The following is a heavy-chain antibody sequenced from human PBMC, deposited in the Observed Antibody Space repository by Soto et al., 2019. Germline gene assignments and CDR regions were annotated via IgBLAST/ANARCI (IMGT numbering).Heavy chain of an antibody. CDR1: GFSFSSYW. D-gene: IGHD5-18*01. J-gene: IGHJ4*02. Sequence: EVQLVESGGGLVQPGGSLRLSCAASGFSFSSYWIHWVRQAAGKGLEWVSRIKTDGSSTDYAVSLKGRFAISRDNAKNTLYLQMNSLSAEDTAVYYCAKREGNTYGLFHWGQGTLVTVSS. CDR2: IKTDGSST. V-gene: IGHV3-74*01. CDR3: AKREGNTYGLFH.